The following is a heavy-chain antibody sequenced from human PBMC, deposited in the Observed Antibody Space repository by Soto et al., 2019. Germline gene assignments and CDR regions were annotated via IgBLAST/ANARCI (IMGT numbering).Heavy chain of an antibody. J-gene: IGHJ4*02. Sequence: QVQLVQSGAEVKKPGASVKFSCKASGYTFTYYALHWVRQAPGQRLEWMGWIKTATGDATYSENFRARVTITRDTSASTAYMELSSLRSGDTAVYYCAATTTPLGSIDYWGQGTLVTVSS. D-gene: IGHD2-15*01. CDR3: AATTTPLGSIDY. CDR1: GYTFTYYA. V-gene: IGHV1-3*04. CDR2: IKTATGDA.